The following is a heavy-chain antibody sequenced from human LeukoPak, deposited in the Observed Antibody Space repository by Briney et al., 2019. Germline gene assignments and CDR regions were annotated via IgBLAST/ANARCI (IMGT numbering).Heavy chain of an antibody. J-gene: IGHJ5*02. CDR1: GGSISSGASS. V-gene: IGHV4-30-4*07. Sequence: SQTLSLTCSVSGGSISSGASSWSWIRQPPGKGLEWIGYIYYSGSTYYNPSLKSRATMSMDTSKNQFSLELSSVTAADTAVYFCARKTRYCSTGRCNWDAWGQGILVTASS. CDR3: ARKTRYCSTGRCNWDA. CDR2: IYYSGST. D-gene: IGHD2-15*01.